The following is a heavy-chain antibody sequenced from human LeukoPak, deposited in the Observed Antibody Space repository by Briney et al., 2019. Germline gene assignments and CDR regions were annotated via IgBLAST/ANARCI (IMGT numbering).Heavy chain of an antibody. Sequence: SVKGSCEASGGTFSSDAISWVRQGPGQGVEWVGGIIPIFGAANYAQKFQGGVTLTADECTSTAYMNLSSLRPEDTAVYYCARGSKEWAVAGSTENRFDPWGQGTLVTVSS. V-gene: IGHV1-69*13. J-gene: IGHJ5*02. CDR2: IIPIFGAA. CDR1: GGTFSSDA. CDR3: ARGSKEWAVAGSTENRFDP. D-gene: IGHD6-19*01.